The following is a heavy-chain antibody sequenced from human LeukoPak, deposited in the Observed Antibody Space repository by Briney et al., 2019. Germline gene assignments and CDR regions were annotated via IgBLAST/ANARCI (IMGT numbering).Heavy chain of an antibody. D-gene: IGHD6-19*01. CDR1: GFTFSNFW. CDR3: AREYSSGWQYLNDY. Sequence: PGGSLRLSCAASGFTFSNFWMTWVRQAPGKGLEWVANIKEDGSEKYYVDSVKGRFTISRDNAKNSLYLQMNSLRAEDTAVYYCAREYSSGWQYLNDYWGQGTLVTVSS. V-gene: IGHV3-7*01. J-gene: IGHJ4*02. CDR2: IKEDGSEK.